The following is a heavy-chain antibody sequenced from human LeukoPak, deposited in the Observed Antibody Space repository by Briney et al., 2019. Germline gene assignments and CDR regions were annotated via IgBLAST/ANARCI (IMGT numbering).Heavy chain of an antibody. CDR3: ARGSQVDDFWSGYRAPLDY. V-gene: IGHV3-53*01. CDR2: INSGGST. J-gene: IGHJ4*02. D-gene: IGHD3-3*01. CDR1: GFTVSSNY. Sequence: GGSLRLSCAASGFTVSSNYMSWVRQAPGKGLEWVSVINSGGSTYYADSVKGRFTISRDNSKNTLYLQMNSLRAEDTAVYYCARGSQVDDFWSGYRAPLDYWGQGTLVTVSS.